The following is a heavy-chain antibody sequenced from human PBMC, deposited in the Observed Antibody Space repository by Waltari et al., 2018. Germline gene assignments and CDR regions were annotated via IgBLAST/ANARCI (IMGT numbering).Heavy chain of an antibody. CDR1: VGSFRGYY. CDR3: ARGRLSSQLQARGRRGNWFDP. CDR2: INHSGST. D-gene: IGHD3-16*02. Sequence: QVQLPQRGSGLLQASETLSLTCVAYVGSFRGYYWNWIRQPPGKGLEWIGEINHSGSTNYNPSLKSRVTISVDTSKNQFSLRLTSVTAADTSVYYCARGRLSSQLQARGRRGNWFDPWGQGTLVTVSS. V-gene: IGHV4-34*01. J-gene: IGHJ5*02.